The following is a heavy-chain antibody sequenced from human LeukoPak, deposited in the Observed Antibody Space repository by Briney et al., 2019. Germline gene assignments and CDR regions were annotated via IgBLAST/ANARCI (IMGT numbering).Heavy chain of an antibody. CDR2: IIPIFGTA. CDR3: ARGAQLELRAPFDY. D-gene: IGHD1-7*01. CDR1: GGTFSSYA. V-gene: IGHV1-69*13. Sequence: GASVKVSCKASGGTFSSYAISWVRQAPGQGLEWMGGIIPIFGTANYAQKFQGRVTITADESTSTAYMELSSLRSEDMAVYYCARGAQLELRAPFDYWGQGTLVTVSS. J-gene: IGHJ4*02.